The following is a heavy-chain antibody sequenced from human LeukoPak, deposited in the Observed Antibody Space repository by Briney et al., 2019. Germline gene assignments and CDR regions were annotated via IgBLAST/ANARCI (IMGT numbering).Heavy chain of an antibody. D-gene: IGHD6-19*01. CDR1: GFSISSYE. CDR3: ARDRSASIAVVTAEIDY. Sequence: GGSLRLSCAASGFSISSYEMNWVRQAPGKGLEWVSYISSSGRTIYYADSVKGRFTISRDNAKNALYLQMNGLRAEDTAVYYCARDRSASIAVVTAEIDYWGQGTLVTVSS. CDR2: ISSSGRTI. J-gene: IGHJ4*02. V-gene: IGHV3-48*03.